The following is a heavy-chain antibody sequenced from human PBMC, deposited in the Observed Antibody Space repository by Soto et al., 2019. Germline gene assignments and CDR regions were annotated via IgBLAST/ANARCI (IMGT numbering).Heavy chain of an antibody. J-gene: IGHJ3*02. CDR2: IDPSDSYT. CDR3: ARRVRYYYDSSGSPRNDDAFDI. V-gene: IGHV5-10-1*01. CDR1: GYSFTSYW. Sequence: PGESLKNSCKGSGYSFTSYWISWVRQMPGKGLEWMGRIDPSDSYTNYSPSFQGHVTISADKSISTAYLQWSSLKASDTAMYYCARRVRYYYDSSGSPRNDDAFDIWGQGTMVTVSS. D-gene: IGHD3-22*01.